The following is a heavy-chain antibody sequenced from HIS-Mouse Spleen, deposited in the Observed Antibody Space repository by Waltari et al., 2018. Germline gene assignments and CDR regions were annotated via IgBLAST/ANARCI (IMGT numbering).Heavy chain of an antibody. CDR1: GYTFTGSY. Sequence: QVQLVPSGAEVKKPGASVKVSCKASGYTFTGSYMHWLRQAPGQGLEWMGWINPNSGGTNYAQKFQGRVTMTRDTSISTAYMELSRLRSDDTAVYYCARDGSIAARPGVYWGQGTLVTVSS. CDR2: INPNSGGT. J-gene: IGHJ4*02. CDR3: ARDGSIAARPGVY. V-gene: IGHV1-2*02. D-gene: IGHD6-6*01.